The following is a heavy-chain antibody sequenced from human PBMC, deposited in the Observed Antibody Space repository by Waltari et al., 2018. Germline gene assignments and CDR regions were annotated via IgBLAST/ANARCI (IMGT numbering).Heavy chain of an antibody. V-gene: IGHV3-30*09. Sequence: QVQLVESGGGVVQPGGSLRLSCVASDFTFSDYSIPWVRQAPGQGLEWVSVISSDGDSERYEDSVRGRFAISRDNPGNTVYLQMNDLRAEDTGVYYCARDKEDRVDYWGQGILVSVSS. J-gene: IGHJ4*02. D-gene: IGHD3-22*01. CDR2: ISSDGDSE. CDR3: ARDKEDRVDY. CDR1: DFTFSDYS.